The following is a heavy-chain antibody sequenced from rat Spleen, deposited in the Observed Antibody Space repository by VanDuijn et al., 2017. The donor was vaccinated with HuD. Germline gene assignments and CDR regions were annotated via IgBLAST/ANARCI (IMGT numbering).Heavy chain of an antibody. J-gene: IGHJ1*01. Sequence: EVQLVESGGGLVQPGRSLKLSCVASGFTFSKYWMYWVRQAPGKGLEWVSSISTGGGSTYYRDSVKGRFTISRNNAKSTLYLQMDSLRSEDTATYYCARLAAIGWYFDFWGPGTMVTVSS. CDR1: GFTFSKYW. D-gene: IGHD1-2*01. CDR3: ARLAAIGWYFDF. CDR2: ISTGGGST. V-gene: IGHV5-31*01.